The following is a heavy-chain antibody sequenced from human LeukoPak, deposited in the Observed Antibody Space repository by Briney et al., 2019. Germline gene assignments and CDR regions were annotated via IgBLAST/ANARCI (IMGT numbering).Heavy chain of an antibody. V-gene: IGHV3-30*18. Sequence: PGGSLRLSCAASGFTFSSYAMHWVRQAPGKGLEWVALISYDGSNKYYADSVKGRFTISRDNSKNTLFLQMNSLRAEDTAIYYCAKDGKTRNWNYFQAKPVYWGQGTLVTVSS. CDR1: GFTFSSYA. D-gene: IGHD1-7*01. CDR3: AKDGKTRNWNYFQAKPVY. CDR2: ISYDGSNK. J-gene: IGHJ4*02.